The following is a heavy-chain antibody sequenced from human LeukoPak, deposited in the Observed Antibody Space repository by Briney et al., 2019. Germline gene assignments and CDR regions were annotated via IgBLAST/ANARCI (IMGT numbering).Heavy chain of an antibody. D-gene: IGHD2-2*01. CDR2: MNPNSGNT. J-gene: IGHJ5*02. CDR3: ARGLEGCSSTSCRGPPQGDWFDP. CDR1: GYTFTSYG. Sequence: EASVKVSCKASGYTFTSYGISWVRQAPGQGLEWMGWMNPNSGNTGYAQKFQGRVTITRNTSISTAYMELSSLRSEDTAVYYCARGLEGCSSTSCRGPPQGDWFDPWGQGTLVTVSS. V-gene: IGHV1-8*03.